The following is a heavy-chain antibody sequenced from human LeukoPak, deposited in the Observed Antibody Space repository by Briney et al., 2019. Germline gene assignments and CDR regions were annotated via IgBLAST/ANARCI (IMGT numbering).Heavy chain of an antibody. Sequence: ASVKVSCKASGYTLNELSIHWVRQAPGKGLEWMGGFDPEDGETIYAQKFRGRLTMTEDTSTDTAYMELSSLRSDDTAVYYCTTDLDYWGQGSLVTASA. CDR1: GYTLNELS. CDR3: TTDLDY. CDR2: FDPEDGET. V-gene: IGHV1-24*01. J-gene: IGHJ4*02.